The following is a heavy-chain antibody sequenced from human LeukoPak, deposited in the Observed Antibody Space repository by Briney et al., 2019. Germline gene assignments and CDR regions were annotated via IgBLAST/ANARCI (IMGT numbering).Heavy chain of an antibody. D-gene: IGHD3-22*01. CDR2: INPNSGGT. Sequence: ASVKVSCKASGYTFTGYYMHWVRQAPGQGLEWMGWINPNSGGTNYAQKFQGRVTMTRDASISTAYMELSRLRSDDTAVYYCARGYYYDSSGYYYWGQGTLVTVSS. J-gene: IGHJ4*02. V-gene: IGHV1-2*02. CDR1: GYTFTGYY. CDR3: ARGYYYDSSGYYY.